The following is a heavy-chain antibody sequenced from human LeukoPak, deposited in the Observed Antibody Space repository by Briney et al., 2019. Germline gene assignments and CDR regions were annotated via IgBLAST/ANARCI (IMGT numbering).Heavy chain of an antibody. V-gene: IGHV3-23*01. Sequence: PGGSLRLSCAASGFTFSSYAMSWVRQAPGKGLEWVSGIKGRFTISRDNSKNTLFLQMNSLRAEDRAVYYCAKDSLRTVPKAPFDSWGQGTLVTVSS. CDR1: GFTFSSYA. D-gene: IGHD2-2*01. CDR2: I. CDR3: AKDSLRTVPKAPFDS. J-gene: IGHJ4*02.